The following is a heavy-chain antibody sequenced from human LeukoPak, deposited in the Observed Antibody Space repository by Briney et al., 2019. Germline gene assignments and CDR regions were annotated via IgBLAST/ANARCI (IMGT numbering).Heavy chain of an antibody. CDR3: ARADWDTAMIDY. CDR2: IGGSGVST. J-gene: IGHJ4*02. Sequence: GSLRLSCAAAGFTFSTYGMTWVRQAPGKGLEWVSAIGGSGVSTYYADSVKGRFTISRDNSRNTLYLQMNSLRAEDTAVYYCARADWDTAMIDYWGQGTLVTVSS. D-gene: IGHD5-18*01. V-gene: IGHV3-23*01. CDR1: GFTFSTYG.